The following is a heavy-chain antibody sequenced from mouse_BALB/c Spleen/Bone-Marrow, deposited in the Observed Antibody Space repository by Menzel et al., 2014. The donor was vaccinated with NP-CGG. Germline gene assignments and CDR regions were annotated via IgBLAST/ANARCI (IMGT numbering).Heavy chain of an antibody. CDR2: IDPANGNT. J-gene: IGHJ2*01. V-gene: IGHV14-3*02. D-gene: IGHD1-1*01. CDR1: GFNIKDTY. CDR3: ASYLYGYYFDY. Sequence: EVQLQQSGAELVKPGASVKLSCTASGFNIKDTYMHWVKQRPEQGLEWIGRIDPANGNTKYDPKFQGKATITADTSSNTAYLQLSSLTSEDTAVYYCASYLYGYYFDYWGQGTTLTLSS.